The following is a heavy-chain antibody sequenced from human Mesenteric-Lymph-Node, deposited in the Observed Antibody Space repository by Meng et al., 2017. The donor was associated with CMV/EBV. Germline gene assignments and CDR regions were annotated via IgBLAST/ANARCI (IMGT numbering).Heavy chain of an antibody. Sequence: GESLKISCAASGFTFSSHAMHWVRQAPGKGLEWVAVISYDGTKKYYADSVNVRFTISRDNSKNTLFLHMNSLRAEDTALYYCARDKSYDILFMDVWGQGTTVTVSS. J-gene: IGHJ6*02. D-gene: IGHD3-9*01. CDR1: GFTFSSHA. CDR2: ISYDGTKK. V-gene: IGHV3-30-3*01. CDR3: ARDKSYDILFMDV.